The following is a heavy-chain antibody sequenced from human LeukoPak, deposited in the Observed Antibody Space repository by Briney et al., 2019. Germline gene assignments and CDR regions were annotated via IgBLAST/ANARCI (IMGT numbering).Heavy chain of an antibody. V-gene: IGHV1-18*01. D-gene: IGHD2-2*01. Sequence: ASVKVSCKASGYTFTSYDINWVRQAPGQGLEWMGWISAYNGNTNYAQKLQGRVTMTTDTSTSTAYMELRSLRSDDTAVYYCARDHTKLGYCSSTSCYASDYWGQGTLVTVSS. CDR3: ARDHTKLGYCSSTSCYASDY. CDR1: GYTFTSYD. J-gene: IGHJ4*02. CDR2: ISAYNGNT.